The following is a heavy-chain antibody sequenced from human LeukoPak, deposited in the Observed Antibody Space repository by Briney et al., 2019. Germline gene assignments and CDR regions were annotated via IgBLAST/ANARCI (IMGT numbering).Heavy chain of an antibody. CDR3: AVYPLTNAFDI. CDR1: GITFSNAW. V-gene: IGHV3-53*01. CDR2: IYSGGST. D-gene: IGHD1-14*01. Sequence: GGSLRLSCVVSGITFSNAWMSWVRQAPGKGLEWVSVIYSGGSTYYADSVKGRFTISRDNSKNTLYLQMNSLRAEDTAVYYCAVYPLTNAFDIWGQGTMVTVSS. J-gene: IGHJ3*02.